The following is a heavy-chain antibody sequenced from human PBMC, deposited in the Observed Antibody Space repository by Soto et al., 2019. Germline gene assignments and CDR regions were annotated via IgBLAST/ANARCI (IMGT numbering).Heavy chain of an antibody. J-gene: IGHJ4*02. D-gene: IGHD2-2*01. CDR2: FDPEDGET. CDR1: GYTLTELS. CDR3: ARGRDAEDIVVVPAADDFAY. V-gene: IGHV1-24*01. Sequence: ASVKVSCKVSGYTLTELSMHWVRQAPGKGLEWMGGFDPEDGETIYAQKFQGRVTMTGDTSTSTVYMELSSLRSEDTAVYYCARGRDAEDIVVVPAADDFAYWGQGTLVTVSS.